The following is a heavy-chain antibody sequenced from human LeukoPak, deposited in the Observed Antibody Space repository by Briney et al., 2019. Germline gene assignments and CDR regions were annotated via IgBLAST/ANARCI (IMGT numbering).Heavy chain of an antibody. D-gene: IGHD4-17*01. CDR1: GYTFTSYY. CDR3: ARLTHYGDYDDY. V-gene: IGHV1-2*02. J-gene: IGHJ4*02. Sequence: ASVKVSCKASGYTFTSYYMHWVRQAPGQGLEWMGWINPNSGDTNYAQEFHGRVTITMDTSISTAYMELSRMRSDDTAVYYCARLTHYGDYDDYWGQGTLVTVSS. CDR2: INPNSGDT.